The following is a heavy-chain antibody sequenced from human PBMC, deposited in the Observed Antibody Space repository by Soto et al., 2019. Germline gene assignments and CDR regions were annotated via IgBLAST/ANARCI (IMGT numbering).Heavy chain of an antibody. D-gene: IGHD5-12*01. V-gene: IGHV1-69*02. Sequence: QVQLVQSGAEVKKPGSSVKVSCKASGGTFSSYTISWVRQAPGQGLEWMGRIIPILGIANYAQKFQGRVTITADKSTSTAYMELSSLRSEDTAVYYCARVLVATIKEAYYMDVWGKGTTVTVSS. CDR3: ARVLVATIKEAYYMDV. J-gene: IGHJ6*03. CDR1: GGTFSSYT. CDR2: IIPILGIA.